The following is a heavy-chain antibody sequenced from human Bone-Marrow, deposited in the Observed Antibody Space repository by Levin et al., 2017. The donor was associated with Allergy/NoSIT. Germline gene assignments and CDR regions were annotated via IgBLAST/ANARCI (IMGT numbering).Heavy chain of an antibody. Sequence: GESLKISCKASGYTFTGYYMHWVRQAPGQGLEWMGWINPNSGGTNYAQKFQGRVTMTRDTSISTAYMELSRLRSDDTAVYYCARESSGWDRGAFDIWGQGTMVTVSS. V-gene: IGHV1-2*02. CDR3: ARESSGWDRGAFDI. CDR1: GYTFTGYY. J-gene: IGHJ3*02. D-gene: IGHD6-19*01. CDR2: INPNSGGT.